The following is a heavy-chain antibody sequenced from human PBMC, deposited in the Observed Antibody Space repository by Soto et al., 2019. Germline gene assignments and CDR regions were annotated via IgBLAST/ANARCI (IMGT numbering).Heavy chain of an antibody. D-gene: IGHD3-22*01. V-gene: IGHV3-21*01. CDR1: GFMFSTYA. J-gene: IGHJ4*02. Sequence: PGGSLRLSCVGSGFMFSTYAMNWVRQAPGRGLEWVSTITSSSTYIYYADSVKGRFTISRDNAKNTLYLQMNNLSADDSAVYYCARDHPPMAITGGFAYWGLGTLVTVSS. CDR3: ARDHPPMAITGGFAY. CDR2: ITSSSTYI.